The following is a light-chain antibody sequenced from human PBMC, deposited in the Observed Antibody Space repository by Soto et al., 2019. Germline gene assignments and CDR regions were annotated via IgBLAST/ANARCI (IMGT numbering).Light chain of an antibody. CDR3: QQCGSSPGFT. CDR2: AAS. J-gene: IGKJ3*01. V-gene: IGKV3-20*01. CDR1: QSINNRY. Sequence: EIVLTQSPGTLSLSPGERATLSCRASQSINNRYLAWYQQKPGQAPRLLIYAASSRATGIPDRFSGSGSETDFTLTISRLEPEDFAVYYCQQCGSSPGFTFGPGTKVDIK.